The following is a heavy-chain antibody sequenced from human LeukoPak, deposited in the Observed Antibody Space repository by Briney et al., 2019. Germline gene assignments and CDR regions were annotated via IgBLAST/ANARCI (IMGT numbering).Heavy chain of an antibody. J-gene: IGHJ5*02. CDR2: IRYDGSNK. CDR3: PTPPYSSSWFDP. D-gene: IGHD6-19*01. V-gene: IGHV3-30*02. CDR1: GFTFSSYG. Sequence: GGSLRLSCAASGFTFSSYGMHWVRQAQGKGLEWVAFIRYDGSNKYYADSVKGRFTISRDNSKNTLYLQMNSLRAEDTAVYYCPTPPYSSSWFDPWGQGTLVTVSP.